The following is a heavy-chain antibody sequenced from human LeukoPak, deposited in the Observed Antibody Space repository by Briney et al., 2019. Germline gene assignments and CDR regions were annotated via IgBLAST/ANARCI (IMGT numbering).Heavy chain of an antibody. CDR2: ISSSSGYI. Sequence: GGSLRLSCAASGFTFSSYSMNWVRQAPGKGLEWVASISSSSGYIYYADSVKGQFTITRENAKNSLYLQMNSLRGEDTAVYYCAREYGYGYPLDYWGQGTLVTVSS. CDR3: AREYGYGYPLDY. V-gene: IGHV3-21*01. CDR1: GFTFSSYS. J-gene: IGHJ4*02. D-gene: IGHD5-18*01.